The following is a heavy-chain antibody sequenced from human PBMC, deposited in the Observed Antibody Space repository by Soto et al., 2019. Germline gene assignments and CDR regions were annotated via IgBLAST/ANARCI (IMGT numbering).Heavy chain of an antibody. CDR3: ARRSKYYYDSSGYWPFDY. CDR2: IYYSGST. D-gene: IGHD3-22*01. J-gene: IGHJ4*02. Sequence: SETLSLTCTVSGDSISSYYWTWIRQPPGKGLEWIGYIYYSGSTYYNPSLKSRVTISVDTSKNQFSLKLSSVTAADTAVYYCARRSKYYYDSSGYWPFDYWGQGTLVTVSS. V-gene: IGHV4-59*08. CDR1: GDSISSYY.